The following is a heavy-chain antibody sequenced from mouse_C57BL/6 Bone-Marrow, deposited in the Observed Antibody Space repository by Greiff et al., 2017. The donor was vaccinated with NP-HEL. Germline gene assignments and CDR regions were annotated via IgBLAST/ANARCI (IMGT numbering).Heavy chain of an antibody. V-gene: IGHV14-4*01. CDR2: IDTENGDT. J-gene: IGHJ2*01. D-gene: IGHD2-5*01. CDR3: TILPYSNGFDY. Sequence: VQLQQSGAELVRPGASVKLSCTASGLNIKDDYMHWVKQRPEQGLEWIGWIDTENGDTEYASKFQGKATIKADTSSNTAYLQLSSLTSEDTAVYYCTILPYSNGFDYWGQGTTLTVSS. CDR1: GLNIKDDY.